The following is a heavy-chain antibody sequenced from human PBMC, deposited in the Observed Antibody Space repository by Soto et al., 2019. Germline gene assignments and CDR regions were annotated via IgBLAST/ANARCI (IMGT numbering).Heavy chain of an antibody. D-gene: IGHD6-19*01. V-gene: IGHV4-34*01. CDR2: IKHGGSS. J-gene: IGHJ3*02. Sequence: QVQQQPWGAGLLKPSETLSLTCTVYAGSFSHYYWNWIRQSPGKGLEWSGKIKHGGSSSYNPSLRSRVSISVDMSTNQFSLTLSSVTAADTAVYYCARGGSSDWQVALDIWGQGTMVPVSS. CDR3: ARGGSSDWQVALDI. CDR1: AGSFSHYY.